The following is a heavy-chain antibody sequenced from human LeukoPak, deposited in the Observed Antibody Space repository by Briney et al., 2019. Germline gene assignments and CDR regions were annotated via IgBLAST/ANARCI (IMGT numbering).Heavy chain of an antibody. CDR1: GGSISSSSYY. J-gene: IGHJ5*02. CDR2: IYYSGST. CDR3: AREVPAAMGTNWFDP. Sequence: PSETLSLTCTVSGGSISSSSYYWGWIRQPPGKGLEWIGSIYYSGSTYYNPSLKSRVTISVDTSKNQFSLKLSSVTAADTAVYYCAREVPAAMGTNWFDPWGQGTLVTVSS. D-gene: IGHD2-2*01. V-gene: IGHV4-39*07.